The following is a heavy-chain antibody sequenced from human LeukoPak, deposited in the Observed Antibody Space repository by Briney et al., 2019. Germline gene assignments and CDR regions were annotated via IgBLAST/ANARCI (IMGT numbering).Heavy chain of an antibody. J-gene: IGHJ4*02. CDR3: ARTEGDRRRGYFDY. Sequence: SEPLPLTGTAASSSISYYYWSWIRQPPKKGVEWIGYIYYTGSTNYNPSLKSRVTMSVDTSKIQFSLNLSSVTAADTAVYCCARTEGDRRRGYFDYWGQGTLVTVSS. CDR1: SSSISYYY. CDR2: IYYTGST. D-gene: IGHD2-21*02. V-gene: IGHV4-59*08.